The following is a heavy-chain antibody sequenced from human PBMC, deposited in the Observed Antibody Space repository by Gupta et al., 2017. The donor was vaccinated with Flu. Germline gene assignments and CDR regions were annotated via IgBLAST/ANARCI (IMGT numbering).Heavy chain of an antibody. CDR3: ARDRSSPGGWDRFYHGTDG. CDR2: SYSGGGT. D-gene: IGHD6-13*01. V-gene: IGHV3-66*02. Sequence: EVQLAESGGGLVQPGGPLRLSCVASGFTVNRNYSRWVPQAPGKGLEWVSGSYSGGGTYYADSVEGRFTISRDNSQNTLYLQMNSLKPGDTAVYYCARDRSSPGGWDRFYHGTDGWGQGTTVTVSS. CDR1: GFTVNRNY. J-gene: IGHJ6*02.